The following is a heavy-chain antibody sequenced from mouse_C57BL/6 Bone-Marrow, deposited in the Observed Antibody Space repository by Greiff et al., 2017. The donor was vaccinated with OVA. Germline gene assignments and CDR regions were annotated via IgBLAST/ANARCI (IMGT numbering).Heavy chain of an antibody. V-gene: IGHV5-17*01. CDR2: ISSGSSTI. J-gene: IGHJ2*01. D-gene: IGHD1-1*01. Sequence: EVQLVESGGGLVKPGGSLKLSCAASGFTFSDYGMHWVRQAPEKGLEWVAYISSGSSTIYYADTVKGRFTISRDNAKNTMFLQMTSLRSEDTAMYYCERSEYYESSYVCDYWGQGTTLTVSA. CDR1: GFTFSDYG. CDR3: ERSEYYESSYVCDY.